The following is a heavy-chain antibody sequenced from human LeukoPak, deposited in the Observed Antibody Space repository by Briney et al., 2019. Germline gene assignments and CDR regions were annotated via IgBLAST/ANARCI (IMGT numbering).Heavy chain of an antibody. V-gene: IGHV4-39*02. D-gene: IGHD3-22*01. Sequence: SETLSLTCTVSGGSISSSSYYWGWIRQPPGKGLEWIGSIYYSGSTYYNPSLKSPVTISVDTSKNQFSLKLSSVTAADTAVYYCARDPYYYDSSGPLGYWGQGTLVTVSS. CDR1: GGSISSSSYY. CDR3: ARDPYYYDSSGPLGY. J-gene: IGHJ4*02. CDR2: IYYSGST.